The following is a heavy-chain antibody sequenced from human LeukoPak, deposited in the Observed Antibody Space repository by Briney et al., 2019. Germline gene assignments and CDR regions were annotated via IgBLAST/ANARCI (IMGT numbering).Heavy chain of an antibody. Sequence: SETLSLTCIVSGGSITNNYWHWVRQPPGKRLEWVGYIYYSGTTNYNPSLKSRVTISVDTSKNQFSLKLSSVTAADTAVYYCAIYGGNSWGAFDIWGQGTMVTVSS. CDR2: IYYSGTT. CDR1: GGSITNNY. J-gene: IGHJ3*02. D-gene: IGHD4-23*01. CDR3: AIYGGNSWGAFDI. V-gene: IGHV4-59*12.